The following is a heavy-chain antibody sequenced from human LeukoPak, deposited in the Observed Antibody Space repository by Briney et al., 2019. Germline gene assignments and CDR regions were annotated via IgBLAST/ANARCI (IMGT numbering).Heavy chain of an antibody. CDR1: GFTFDDYA. CDR3: AKGAGSSSFFYLRDPYFQH. J-gene: IGHJ1*01. D-gene: IGHD6-19*01. CDR2: ISWNSGDI. Sequence: PGRSLRLSCAASGFTFDDYAMHWFRQAPGKGLEWVSRISWNSGDIAYADSVKGRFTISRDNAKNSLYLQMNSLGPEDTASYYCAKGAGSSSFFYLRDPYFQHWGQGTLVTVSS. V-gene: IGHV3-9*01.